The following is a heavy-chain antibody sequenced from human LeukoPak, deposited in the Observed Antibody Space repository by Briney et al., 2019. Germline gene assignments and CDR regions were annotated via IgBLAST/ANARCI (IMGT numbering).Heavy chain of an antibody. Sequence: PGESLRLSCAASGXSFSSHGMSWVRQAPWKGPEWVWSISSGSDYTFYADSVKGRFTISRDNSKNTLYLQMNRLRAGDTAIYHCAKIGVIGNWYYDVWGRGTLVTVSS. V-gene: IGHV3-23*01. J-gene: IGHJ2*01. CDR1: GXSFSSHG. D-gene: IGHD3-10*01. CDR2: ISSGSDYT. CDR3: AKIGVIGNWYYDV.